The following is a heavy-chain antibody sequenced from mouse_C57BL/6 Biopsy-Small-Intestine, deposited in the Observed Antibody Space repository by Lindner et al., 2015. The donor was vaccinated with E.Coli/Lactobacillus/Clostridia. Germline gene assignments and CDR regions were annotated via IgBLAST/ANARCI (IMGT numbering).Heavy chain of an antibody. V-gene: IGHV1-80*01. CDR3: ARKDNSGPFAY. J-gene: IGHJ3*01. CDR1: GYAFSSYY. D-gene: IGHD3-2*02. Sequence: VQLQESGAELVKPGASVKISCKASGYAFSSYYMNWVKQRPGRGLEWIGQIYPGDGDTNYNGRFKGKATLTADKSSKTAYMQLSSLTSEDSAVYFCARKDNSGPFAYWGQGTLVTVSA. CDR2: IYPGDGDT.